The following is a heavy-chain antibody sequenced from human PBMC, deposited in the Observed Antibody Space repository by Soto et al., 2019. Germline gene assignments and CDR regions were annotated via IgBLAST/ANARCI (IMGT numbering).Heavy chain of an antibody. CDR2: ISAYNGNT. V-gene: IGHV1-18*01. J-gene: IGHJ5*02. CDR1: GYTFTSYG. CDR3: ARLPITIFGAVTPNWFDP. Sequence: GASVKVSCKASGYTFTSYGISWVRQAPGQGLEWMGWISAYNGNTNYAQKLQGRVTMTTDTSTSTAYMELRSLRSDDTAVYYCARLPITIFGAVTPNWFDPWGQGTLLTVAS. D-gene: IGHD3-3*01.